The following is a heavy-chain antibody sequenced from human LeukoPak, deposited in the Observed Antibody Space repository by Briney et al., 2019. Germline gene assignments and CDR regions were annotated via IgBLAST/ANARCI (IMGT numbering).Heavy chain of an antibody. CDR1: GYTFTSYY. CDR2: INPSGGST. D-gene: IGHD3-22*01. V-gene: IGHV1-46*01. Sequence: ASVKVSCKASGYTFTSYYMHWVRQAPGQGLEWMGIINPSGGSTSYAQKFQGRVTMTRDMSTSTVYMELSSLRSEDTAVYYCASRPDYYDSSGYYRDYWGQGTLVTVSS. CDR3: ASRPDYYDSSGYYRDY. J-gene: IGHJ4*02.